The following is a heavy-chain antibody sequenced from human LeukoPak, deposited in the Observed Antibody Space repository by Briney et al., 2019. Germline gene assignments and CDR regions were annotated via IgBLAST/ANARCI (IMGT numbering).Heavy chain of an antibody. V-gene: IGHV3-30-3*01. D-gene: IGHD3-16*01. J-gene: IGHJ4*02. CDR3: ARFGVSFDY. CDR1: GFTFSSYA. CDR2: ISYDGSNK. Sequence: PGRSLRLSCAASGFTFSSYAMHWVRQAPGKGLEWVAVISYDGSNKYYADSVKGRFTISRDNSKNTLYLQMNSLRAEDTAVYYCARFGVSFDYWGQGTLVTVSS.